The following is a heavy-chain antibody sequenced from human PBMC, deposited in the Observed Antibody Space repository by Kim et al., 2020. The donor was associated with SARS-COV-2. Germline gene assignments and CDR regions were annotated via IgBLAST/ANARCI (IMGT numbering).Heavy chain of an antibody. CDR3: ARDVERSWYSSGWTHFDY. V-gene: IGHV6-1*01. D-gene: IGHD6-19*01. J-gene: IGHJ4*02. Sequence: KSRLTINPDTAKNQFSLQLNSVTPEDTAVYYCARDVERSWYSSGWTHFDYWGQGTLVTVSS.